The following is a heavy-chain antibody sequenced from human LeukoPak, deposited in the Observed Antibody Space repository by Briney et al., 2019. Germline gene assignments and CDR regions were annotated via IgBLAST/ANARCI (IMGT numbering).Heavy chain of an antibody. V-gene: IGHV4-39*01. CDR2: IYASGST. D-gene: IGHD1-26*01. CDR1: GASISGSGYY. J-gene: IGHJ4*02. CDR3: AKSGGYGLIDY. Sequence: SETLSLTCTVSGASISGSGYYWGWIRQPPGKGLEWIGSIYASGSTYYNASLQSRVTISIETSKNQISLRLNSVTAADTAMYYCAKSGGYGLIDYWGQGTLVTVSS.